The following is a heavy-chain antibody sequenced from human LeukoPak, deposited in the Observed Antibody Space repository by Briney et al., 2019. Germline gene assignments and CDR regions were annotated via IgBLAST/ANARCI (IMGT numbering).Heavy chain of an antibody. J-gene: IGHJ4*02. D-gene: IGHD3-9*01. Sequence: SQTLSLTCTVSGGSISSGDYYWSWIRQPPGKGLEWIGYIYYSGSTYYNPSLKSRVTISVDTSKSQFSLKLSSVTAADTAVYYCARENYDILTGTNWGQGTLVTVSS. CDR3: ARENYDILTGTN. CDR2: IYYSGST. V-gene: IGHV4-30-4*08. CDR1: GGSISSGDYY.